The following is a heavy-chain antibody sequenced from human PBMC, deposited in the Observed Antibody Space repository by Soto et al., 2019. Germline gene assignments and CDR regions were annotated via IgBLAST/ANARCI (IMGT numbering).Heavy chain of an antibody. CDR2: IYKSATT. J-gene: IGHJ6*02. Sequence: SETLSLTCSVSGDSISNLDYFWAWIRPPPGQALEYIGYIYKSATTYYNPSFESRVAISVDTSKSQFSLNVTSVTAADTAVYYCARGRGVRAAGKYYYYGMDVWGQGTTVTVSS. CDR1: GDSISNLDYF. V-gene: IGHV4-30-4*01. D-gene: IGHD6-13*01. CDR3: ARGRGVRAAGKYYYYGMDV.